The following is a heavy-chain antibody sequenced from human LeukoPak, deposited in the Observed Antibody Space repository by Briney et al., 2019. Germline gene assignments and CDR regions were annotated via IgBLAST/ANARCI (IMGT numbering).Heavy chain of an antibody. D-gene: IGHD2-2*01. CDR2: INPSGGST. Sequence: ASVKVSCKASGYTFTSYYMHWVRQAPGQGLEWMGIINPSGGSTSYAQKFQGRVTMIRDTSTSTVYMELSSLRSEDTAVYYCARDPIYCSSTSCSPDYWGQGTLVTVSS. V-gene: IGHV1-46*01. CDR3: ARDPIYCSSTSCSPDY. CDR1: GYTFTSYY. J-gene: IGHJ4*02.